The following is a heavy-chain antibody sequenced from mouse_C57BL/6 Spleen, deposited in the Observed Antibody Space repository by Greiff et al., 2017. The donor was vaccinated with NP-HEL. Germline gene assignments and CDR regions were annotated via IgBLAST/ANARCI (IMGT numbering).Heavy chain of an antibody. J-gene: IGHJ2*01. CDR1: GYTFTDYY. CDR2: INPYNGGT. V-gene: IGHV1-19*01. CDR3: ARYSTTVVAPDY. Sequence: EVQLQQSGPVLVKPGASVKMSCKASGYTFTDYYMNWVKQSHGKSLEWIGVINPYNGGTSYNQKFKGKATLTVDKSSSTAYMELNSLTSEDSAVYYCARYSTTVVAPDYWGQSTTLTVSS. D-gene: IGHD1-1*01.